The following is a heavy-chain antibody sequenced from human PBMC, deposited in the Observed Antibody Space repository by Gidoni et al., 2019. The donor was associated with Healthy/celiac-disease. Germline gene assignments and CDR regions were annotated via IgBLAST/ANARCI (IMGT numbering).Heavy chain of an antibody. Sequence: MHWVRQAPGQGLEWMGIINPSGGSTSYAQKFQGRVTMTRDTSTSTVYMELSSLRSEDTAVYYCARDAEVAYGGFDLWGRGTLVTVSS. V-gene: IGHV1-46*03. D-gene: IGHD4-17*01. CDR3: ARDAEVAYGGFDL. J-gene: IGHJ2*01. CDR2: INPSGGST.